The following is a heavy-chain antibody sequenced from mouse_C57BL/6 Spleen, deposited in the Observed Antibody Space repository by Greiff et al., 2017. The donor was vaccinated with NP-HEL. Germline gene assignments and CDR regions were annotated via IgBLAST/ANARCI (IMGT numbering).Heavy chain of an antibody. V-gene: IGHV1-18*01. J-gene: IGHJ2*01. CDR2: INPNNGGT. D-gene: IGHD2-4*01. Sequence: EVQLQQSGPELVKPGASVKIPCKASGYTFTDYNMDWVKQSHGKSLEWIGDINPNNGGTIYNQKFKGKATLTVDKSSSTAYMELRSLTSEDTAVYYGARESYDYGTYYFDYWGQGTTLTVSS. CDR1: GYTFTDYN. CDR3: ARESYDYGTYYFDY.